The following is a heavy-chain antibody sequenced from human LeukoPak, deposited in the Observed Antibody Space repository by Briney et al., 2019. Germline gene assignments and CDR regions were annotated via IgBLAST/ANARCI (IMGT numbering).Heavy chain of an antibody. CDR2: INPSSGDT. CDR3: ARDVHDYGGNSGFDH. D-gene: IGHD4-23*01. Sequence: ASVTVSCKASGYIFSDYYMHWVRPAPGQGLEWMGWINPSSGDTNYAQKFQGGVTMTRDTSISTAYMELNRLRADDTAIYYCARDVHDYGGNSGFDHWGQGSLVIVSS. CDR1: GYIFSDYY. J-gene: IGHJ4*02. V-gene: IGHV1-2*02.